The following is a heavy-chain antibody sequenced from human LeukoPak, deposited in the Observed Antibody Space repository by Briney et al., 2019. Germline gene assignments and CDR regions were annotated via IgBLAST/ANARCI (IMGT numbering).Heavy chain of an antibody. D-gene: IGHD3-10*01. Sequence: ASVKVSCKASGYTFTGYYMHWVRQAPGQGLEWMGWINPNSGGTNYAQKLQGRVTMTTDTSTSTAYMELRSLRSDDTAVYYCARDSPLWFGESHYYYYGMDVWGQGTTVTVSS. CDR2: INPNSGGT. V-gene: IGHV1-2*02. CDR3: ARDSPLWFGESHYYYYGMDV. J-gene: IGHJ6*02. CDR1: GYTFTGYY.